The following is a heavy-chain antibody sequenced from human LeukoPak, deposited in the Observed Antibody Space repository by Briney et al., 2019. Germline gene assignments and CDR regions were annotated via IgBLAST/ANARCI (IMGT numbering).Heavy chain of an antibody. CDR3: ARGVALGIWYCAF. V-gene: IGHV3-30*02. CDR1: GFTFSAYG. J-gene: IGHJ4*02. Sequence: PGGSLRLSCVVSGFTFSAYGIHWVRQSPGKGLEWVAFVRYVGRDKLYADSVKGGFIVSKKNPRTTLQLKMNSLRSEDTAVYFFARGVALGIWYCAFWGQEIRVTVSS. D-gene: IGHD2-21*01. CDR2: VRYVGRDK.